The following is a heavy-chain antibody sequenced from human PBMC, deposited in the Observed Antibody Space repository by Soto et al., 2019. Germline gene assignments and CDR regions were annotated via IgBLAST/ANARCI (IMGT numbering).Heavy chain of an antibody. CDR1: GGSFSGYY. CDR2: VNHSGST. D-gene: IGHD3-22*01. J-gene: IGHJ6*02. V-gene: IGHV4-34*01. Sequence: SETLSLTCAVYGGSFSGYYWSWIRQPPGKGLEWIGEVNHSGSTEYNPSLKSRVTISVDTSKNQFSLKLSSVTAADTAAYYCARAAWGFHYYDRKQYDMDVWGQGTTVTVSS. CDR3: ARAAWGFHYYDRKQYDMDV.